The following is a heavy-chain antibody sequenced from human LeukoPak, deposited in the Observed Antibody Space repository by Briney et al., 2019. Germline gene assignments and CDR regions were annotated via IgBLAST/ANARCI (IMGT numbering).Heavy chain of an antibody. CDR2: INEDGSRT. Sequence: GGSLRLSCAASGFIVSNYWMHWVRHAPGKGLVWVSRINEDGSRTDHADTARGRFTISRDNSKNTLYLQMNSLRAEDTAVYYCAREKVVPAATPFDYWGQGTLVTVSS. CDR3: AREKVVPAATPFDY. V-gene: IGHV3-74*01. CDR1: GFIVSNYW. D-gene: IGHD2-2*01. J-gene: IGHJ4*02.